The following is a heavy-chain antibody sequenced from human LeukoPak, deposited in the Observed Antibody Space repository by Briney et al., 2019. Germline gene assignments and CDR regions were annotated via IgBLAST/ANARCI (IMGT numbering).Heavy chain of an antibody. D-gene: IGHD2-15*01. CDR3: ASFTMYRYCSGGNCYSSPAKN. J-gene: IGHJ4*02. CDR1: GVSISSSSYY. Sequence: SETLSLTCTVSGVSISSSSYYWGWIRQPPGKGLEWIGYIYYSGSTNYNPSLKSRVTISVDTSKNQFSLKLSSVTAADTAVYYCASFTMYRYCSGGNCYSSPAKNWGQGTLVTVSS. CDR2: IYYSGST. V-gene: IGHV4-61*05.